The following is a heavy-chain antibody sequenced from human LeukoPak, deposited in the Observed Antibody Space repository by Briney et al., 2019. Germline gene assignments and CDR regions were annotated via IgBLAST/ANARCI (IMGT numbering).Heavy chain of an antibody. J-gene: IGHJ2*01. CDR3: ARGEYDSSGYWDWYFDL. D-gene: IGHD3-22*01. Sequence: PSETLSLTCTVSGDSIRGSAYYWSWIRQPPGKGLEWIGYIYYSGSTNSNPSLKSRVTISVDTSKNQFSLKLRSVTAADTAVYYCARGEYDSSGYWDWYFDLWGRGTLVTVSS. CDR1: GDSIRGSAYY. CDR2: IYYSGST. V-gene: IGHV4-61*08.